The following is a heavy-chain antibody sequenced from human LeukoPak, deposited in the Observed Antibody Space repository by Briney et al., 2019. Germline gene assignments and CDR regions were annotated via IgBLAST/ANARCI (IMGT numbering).Heavy chain of an antibody. V-gene: IGHV3-43*02. CDR1: GFTFDDYA. Sequence: GGSLRLSCAASGFTFDDYAMHWVRQAPGKGLEWVPLISGDGDNTYYADSVKGRFTISRDNSKNSLYLQMNSLRTEDTALYYCAKDPTYYYDSSGFCEHWGQGTLVTVSS. D-gene: IGHD3-22*01. CDR3: AKDPTYYYDSSGFCEH. J-gene: IGHJ1*01. CDR2: ISGDGDNT.